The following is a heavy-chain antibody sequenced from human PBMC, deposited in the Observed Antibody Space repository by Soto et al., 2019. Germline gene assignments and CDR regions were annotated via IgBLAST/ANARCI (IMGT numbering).Heavy chain of an antibody. D-gene: IGHD2-2*01. CDR2: INHSGST. V-gene: IGHV4-34*01. Sequence: QVQLQQWGAGLLKPSETLSLTCAVYGGSFSGYYWSWIRQPPGKGLEWIGEINHSGSTNYNPSLKSRVTISVDTSKNQFSLKLSSVTAADTAVYYCARECRGYCSSTSCGNFDYWGQGTLVTVSS. CDR3: ARECRGYCSSTSCGNFDY. J-gene: IGHJ4*02. CDR1: GGSFSGYY.